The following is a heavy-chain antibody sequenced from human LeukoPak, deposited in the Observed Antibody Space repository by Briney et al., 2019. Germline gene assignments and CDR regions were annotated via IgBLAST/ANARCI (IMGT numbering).Heavy chain of an antibody. J-gene: IGHJ3*02. V-gene: IGHV1-18*01. CDR1: GYTFTRYG. Sequence: ASVNVSCKASGYTFTRYGISWVRQAPGQGLEWMGWISAYNGNTNHAQKLQGRVTITTDTSTSTAYMELRSLRSDDTAVYYCARDRGDGDYVPQVAFDIWGQGTMVTVSS. D-gene: IGHD4-17*01. CDR2: ISAYNGNT. CDR3: ARDRGDGDYVPQVAFDI.